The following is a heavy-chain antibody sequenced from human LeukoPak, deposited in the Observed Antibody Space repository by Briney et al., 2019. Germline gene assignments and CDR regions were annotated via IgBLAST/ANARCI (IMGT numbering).Heavy chain of an antibody. J-gene: IGHJ4*02. Sequence: SVKVSCKASGGTFSSYAISWVRQAPGQRLEWMGRIIPIFGTANYAQKFQGRVTITTDESTSTAYMELSSLRSEDTAVYYCARDQGSGWYQNERPLHRGSFDYWGQGTLVTVSS. CDR1: GGTFSSYA. CDR2: IIPIFGTA. CDR3: ARDQGSGWYQNERPLHRGSFDY. V-gene: IGHV1-69*05. D-gene: IGHD6-19*01.